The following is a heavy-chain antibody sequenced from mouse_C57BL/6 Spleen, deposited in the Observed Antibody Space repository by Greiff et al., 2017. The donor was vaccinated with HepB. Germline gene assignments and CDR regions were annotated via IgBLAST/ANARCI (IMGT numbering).Heavy chain of an antibody. CDR1: GYTFTDYY. V-gene: IGHV1-76*01. CDR3: ARDYYGYFDY. CDR2: IYPGSGNT. Sequence: QVQLQQSGAELVRPGASVKLSCKASGYTFTDYYINWVKQRPGQGLEWIARIYPGSGNTYYNEKFKGKATLTAEKSSSTAYMQLSSLTSEDSAVYFCARDYYGYFDYWGQGTTLTVSS. J-gene: IGHJ2*01. D-gene: IGHD1-1*01.